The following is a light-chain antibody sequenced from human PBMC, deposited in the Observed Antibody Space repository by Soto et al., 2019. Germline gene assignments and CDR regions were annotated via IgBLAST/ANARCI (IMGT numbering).Light chain of an antibody. J-gene: IGKJ1*01. CDR3: QQYNSYSWT. CDR2: KAS. V-gene: IGKV1-5*03. Sequence: DIQMTQSPSTLSGSVGDRVTITCRASQTISSWLAWYQQRPGKAPRLLIYKASNLESGVPSRFSGSGSGTEFTLIITSLQPDDSATYYCQQYNSYSWTFGQGSKVDI. CDR1: QTISSW.